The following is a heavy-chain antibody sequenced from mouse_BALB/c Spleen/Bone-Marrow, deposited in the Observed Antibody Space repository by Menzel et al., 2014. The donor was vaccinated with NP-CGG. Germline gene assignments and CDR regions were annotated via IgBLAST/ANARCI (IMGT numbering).Heavy chain of an antibody. CDR3: AREDGLWYFDV. V-gene: IGHV1-9*01. D-gene: IGHD1-1*01. CDR2: ILPGSGST. Sequence: QVQLKDSGAELMKPGASVKISCKATGYTFSSYWIDWVKQRPGHGLEWIGEILPGSGSTNYNEKFKGKATFTADTSSNTAYMQLSSLTSEDSAVYYCAREDGLWYFDVWGAGTTVTVSS. CDR1: GYTFSSYW. J-gene: IGHJ1*01.